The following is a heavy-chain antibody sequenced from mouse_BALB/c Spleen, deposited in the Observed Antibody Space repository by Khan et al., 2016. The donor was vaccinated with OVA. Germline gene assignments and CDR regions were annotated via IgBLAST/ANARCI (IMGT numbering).Heavy chain of an antibody. Sequence: EVELVESGGDFVRPGGSLKLSCAASGFTISTYCMSWVRQTPDKRLEWVATINTGGAYTYYPASVQGRFTISRDNAKNTLYLQLSSLKSEDTAIYYCARLAYYYNSERFAYWGQGTLVTVSA. CDR3: ARLAYYYNSERFAY. CDR2: INTGGAYT. CDR1: GFTISTYC. D-gene: IGHD1-1*01. J-gene: IGHJ3*01. V-gene: IGHV5-6*01.